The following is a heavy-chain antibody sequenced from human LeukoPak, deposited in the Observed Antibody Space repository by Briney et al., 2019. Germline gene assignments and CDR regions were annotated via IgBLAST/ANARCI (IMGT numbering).Heavy chain of an antibody. J-gene: IGHJ4*02. CDR3: ARDGYSSSSFTPFDY. D-gene: IGHD6-6*01. CDR2: IIPIFGTA. V-gene: IGHV1-69*13. CDR1: GGTFSSYA. Sequence: SVKVSCKASGGTFSSYAISWVRQAPGQGLEWMGGIIPIFGTANYAQKFQDRVTITADESTSTAYMELSSLRSEDTAVYYCARDGYSSSSFTPFDYWGQGTLVTVSS.